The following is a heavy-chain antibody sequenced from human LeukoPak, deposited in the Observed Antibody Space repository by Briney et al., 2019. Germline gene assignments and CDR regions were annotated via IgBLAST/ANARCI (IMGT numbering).Heavy chain of an antibody. CDR3: ARDGSRGYSYGYSDY. V-gene: IGHV3-7*01. D-gene: IGHD5-18*01. J-gene: IGHJ4*02. CDR1: GFTFSASW. CDR2: IKPDGSEK. Sequence: GGSLRLSCAASGFTFSASWMNWVRQAPGKGLEWVANIKPDGSEKYYVDSVKGRFTISRDNAENSLYLQMNSLRAEDTAVYYCARDGSRGYSYGYSDYWGQGTLVTVSS.